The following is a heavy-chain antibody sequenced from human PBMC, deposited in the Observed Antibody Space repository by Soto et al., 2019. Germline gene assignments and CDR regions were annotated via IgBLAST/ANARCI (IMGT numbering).Heavy chain of an antibody. D-gene: IGHD1-26*01. V-gene: IGHV4-4*02. CDR2: ISHSGST. CDR1: GESINSSHG. CDR3: AACPLGSRHRTDTRVDY. J-gene: IGHJ4*02. Sequence: AETLSLTCAVSGESINSSHGWNWVRQPPGKGLEWIGQISHSGSTNYNPSLTSRVTISVDKSKNHFSLKLTSVTAADTAVYYCAACPLGSRHRTDTRVDYWGQGTLVSVSS.